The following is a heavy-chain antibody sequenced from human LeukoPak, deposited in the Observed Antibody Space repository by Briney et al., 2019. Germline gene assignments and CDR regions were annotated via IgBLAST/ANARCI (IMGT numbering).Heavy chain of an antibody. CDR3: ARVPDEMTGYYGLDY. D-gene: IGHD3-9*01. CDR1: GYTFTSYY. CDR2: INPSGGST. Sequence: ASVKVSCKASGYTFTSYYMPWVRQAPGQGLEWMGIINPSGGSTSYAQKFQGRVTMTRDTSTSTVYMELSSLRSEDTAVYYCARVPDEMTGYYGLDYWGQGTLVTVSS. V-gene: IGHV1-46*01. J-gene: IGHJ4*02.